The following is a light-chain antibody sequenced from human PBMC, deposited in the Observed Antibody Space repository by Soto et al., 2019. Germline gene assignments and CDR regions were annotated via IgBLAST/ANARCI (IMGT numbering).Light chain of an antibody. V-gene: IGKV1-6*01. CDR1: QGIRND. CDR2: AAF. Sequence: AIQMTQSPSSLSASVGDRVTITCRASQGIRNDLGWYQQKPGKAPKLLVYAAFSLQSGVPSRFSGSGSGTDFTLTISSLQPEDFATYYCLQDYNYPWTFGQGTKVEIK. CDR3: LQDYNYPWT. J-gene: IGKJ1*01.